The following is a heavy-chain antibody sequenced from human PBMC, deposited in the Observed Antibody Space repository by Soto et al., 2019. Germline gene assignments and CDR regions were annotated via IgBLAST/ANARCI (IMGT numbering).Heavy chain of an antibody. CDR2: IYYSGST. CDR3: ARGQQLLRY. Sequence: SETLSLTCTVSGESISSYYWSWIRQPPGKGLEWIGYIYYSGSTNYNPSLKSRVTISVDTSKNQFSLKLSSVTAADTAVYFCARGQQLLRYWGQGTLVTVSS. J-gene: IGHJ4*02. V-gene: IGHV4-59*01. CDR1: GESISSYY. D-gene: IGHD1-26*01.